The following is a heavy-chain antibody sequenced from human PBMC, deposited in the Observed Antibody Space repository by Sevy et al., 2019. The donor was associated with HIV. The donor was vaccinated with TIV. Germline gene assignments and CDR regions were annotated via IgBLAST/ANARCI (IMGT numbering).Heavy chain of an antibody. Sequence: GGSLRLSCAASGFTFSSYSMNWVRQAPGKGLEWVASISSSSSYIYYANSVKGRVPSSRDNAKNSLYLQMNSLRAEDTAVSYCARDSVYSISWYRTRGNWFDPWGQGTLVTVSS. D-gene: IGHD6-13*01. CDR1: GFTFSSYS. V-gene: IGHV3-21*01. J-gene: IGHJ5*02. CDR2: ISSSSSYI. CDR3: ARDSVYSISWYRTRGNWFDP.